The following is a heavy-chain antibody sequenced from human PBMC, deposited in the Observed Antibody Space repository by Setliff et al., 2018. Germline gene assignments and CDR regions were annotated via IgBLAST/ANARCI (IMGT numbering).Heavy chain of an antibody. CDR1: GFTFSKYW. D-gene: IGHD1-26*01. V-gene: IGHV3-74*01. J-gene: IGHJ4*02. CDR3: AKWERGTTSDYFDY. CDR2: INGDGTIT. Sequence: GGSLRLSCGASGFTFSKYWMYWVRQVPGKGLVWVSRINGDGTITNYADSVKGRFTISRDNSKNTLYLQMNSLRAEDTAVYYCAKWERGTTSDYFDYWGQGTLVTVSS.